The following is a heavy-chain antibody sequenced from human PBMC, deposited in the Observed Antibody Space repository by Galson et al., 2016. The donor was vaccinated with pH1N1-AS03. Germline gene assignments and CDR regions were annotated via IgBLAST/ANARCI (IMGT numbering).Heavy chain of an antibody. CDR1: GGSISGYY. V-gene: IGHV4-59*12. J-gene: IGHJ4*02. CDR2: VSQSGNT. CDR3: ARVERRRLNGPMTFDY. D-gene: IGHD3-22*01. Sequence: SETLSLTCTVSGGSISGYYWGWIRQPPGTGLEWIGTVSQSGNTYSNQSLQNRVAISVDPSKNQFSLNVTSVTAADTAVYYCARVERRRLNGPMTFDYWGQGTLVIVSS.